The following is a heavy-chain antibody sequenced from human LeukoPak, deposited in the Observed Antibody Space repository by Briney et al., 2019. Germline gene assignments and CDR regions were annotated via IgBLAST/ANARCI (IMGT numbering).Heavy chain of an antibody. Sequence: GGSLRLSCAASGFTFNYFGMHWVRKAPGQGLERVAVVSHDGNKKYYADSVKGRFTISKDNSKDTLFLQMNSLRAEDTAVYYCARDRRSYYGSGSAAPDYWGQGTLVTVSS. D-gene: IGHD3-10*01. V-gene: IGHV3-30*03. CDR2: VSHDGNKK. J-gene: IGHJ4*02. CDR1: GFTFNYFG. CDR3: ARDRRSYYGSGSAAPDY.